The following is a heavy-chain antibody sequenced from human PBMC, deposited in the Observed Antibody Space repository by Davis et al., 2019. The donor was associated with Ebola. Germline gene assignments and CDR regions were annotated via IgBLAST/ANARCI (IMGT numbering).Heavy chain of an antibody. CDR1: GFTFSSYW. J-gene: IGHJ4*02. Sequence: GESLKISCAASGFTFSSYWMHWVRQAPGKGLVWVSRIKTDGSYTNYADSVKGRFAIFRDNAKNTLYLQMNSLRAEDTAVYYCARALRGGNPREDWGQGTLVTVSS. V-gene: IGHV3-74*01. CDR3: ARALRGGNPRED. D-gene: IGHD4-23*01. CDR2: IKTDGSYT.